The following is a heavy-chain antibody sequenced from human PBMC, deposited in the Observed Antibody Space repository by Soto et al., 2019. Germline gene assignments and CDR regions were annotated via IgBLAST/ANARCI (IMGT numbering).Heavy chain of an antibody. CDR3: ARDRGPSSGYYPYWFDP. CDR2: IIPIFGTA. CDR1: GGTFSSYA. Sequence: QVQLVQSGAEVKKPGSSVKVSCKASGGTFSSYAISWVRQAPGQGLEWMGEIIPIFGTANYAQKFQGRVTIPADESTSTAYMELSSLRSEYTAVYYCARDRGPSSGYYPYWFDPWGQGTLVTVSS. J-gene: IGHJ5*02. V-gene: IGHV1-69*12. D-gene: IGHD3-22*01.